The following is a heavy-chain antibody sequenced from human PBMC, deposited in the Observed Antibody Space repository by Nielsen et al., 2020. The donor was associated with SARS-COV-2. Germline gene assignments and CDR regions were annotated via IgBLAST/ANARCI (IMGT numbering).Heavy chain of an antibody. D-gene: IGHD1-26*01. J-gene: IGHJ4*02. CDR2: ISGSGGST. CDR1: GFTFSSYA. CDR3: AKDKKTWWELLNY. V-gene: IGHV3-23*01. Sequence: GESLKISCAASGFTFSSYAMSWVRQAPGTGLEWVSAISGSGGSTYYADSVKGRFTISRDNSKNTLYLQMNSLRAEDTTVYYCAKDKKTWWELLNYWGQGTLVTVSS.